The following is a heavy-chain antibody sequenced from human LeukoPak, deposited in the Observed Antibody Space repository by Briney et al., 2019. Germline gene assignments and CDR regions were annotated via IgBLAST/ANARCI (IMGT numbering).Heavy chain of an antibody. J-gene: IGHJ1*01. CDR3: ARGAATVASTLFLRH. V-gene: IGHV1-18*01. D-gene: IGHD6-19*01. Sequence: ASVKVSCKASGYTFTSYGVSWVRQAPGQGLGWMGWISAYNGNTNYAQKLQDRVTMTTDTSTSTAYMELRSLRSDDTAVYYCARGAATVASTLFLRHWGQGTMVTVSS. CDR2: ISAYNGNT. CDR1: GYTFTSYG.